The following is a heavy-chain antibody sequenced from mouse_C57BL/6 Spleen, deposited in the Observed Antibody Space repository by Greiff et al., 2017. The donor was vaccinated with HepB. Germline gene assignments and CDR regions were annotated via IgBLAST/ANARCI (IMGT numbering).Heavy chain of an antibody. CDR2: ISDGGSYT. CDR1: GFTFSSYA. J-gene: IGHJ4*01. Sequence: EVKVEESGGGLVKPGGSLKLSCAASGFTFSSYAMSWVRQTPEKRLEWVATISDGGSYTYYPDNVKGRFTISRDNAKNNLYLQMSHLKSEDTAMYYCARVFITTVVATKGAMDYWGQGTSVTVSS. CDR3: ARVFITTVVATKGAMDY. V-gene: IGHV5-4*03. D-gene: IGHD1-1*01.